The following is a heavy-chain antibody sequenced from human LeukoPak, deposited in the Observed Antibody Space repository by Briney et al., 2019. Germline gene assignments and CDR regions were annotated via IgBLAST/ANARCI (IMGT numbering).Heavy chain of an antibody. V-gene: IGHV5-51*01. Sequence: GESLKISCKGSGYSFTSYWIGWVRQMPGKGLEWMGIIYPGDSDTRYSPSFQGQVTISADKSISTAYLQWSSLKASDTAMYYCARPRRDGYNNYYFDYWGQGTLVTVSS. J-gene: IGHJ4*02. CDR3: ARPRRDGYNNYYFDY. CDR2: IYPGDSDT. CDR1: GYSFTSYW. D-gene: IGHD5-24*01.